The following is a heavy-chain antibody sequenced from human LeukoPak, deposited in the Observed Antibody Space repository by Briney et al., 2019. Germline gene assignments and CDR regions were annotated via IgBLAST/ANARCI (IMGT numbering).Heavy chain of an antibody. V-gene: IGHV3-23*01. Sequence: PGRSLRLSSAASGFTFSTYATNSVRHARQKGLEWVSGISGSDGTTYYADSVKGRFTISRDNSKNTLYLQMNSLRAEDTAVYYCAKSCCSISSSYDGFDYWGPGTLVTVSS. CDR3: AKSCCSISSSYDGFDY. CDR2: ISGSDGTT. D-gene: IGHD2-2*01. J-gene: IGHJ4*02. CDR1: GFTFSTYA.